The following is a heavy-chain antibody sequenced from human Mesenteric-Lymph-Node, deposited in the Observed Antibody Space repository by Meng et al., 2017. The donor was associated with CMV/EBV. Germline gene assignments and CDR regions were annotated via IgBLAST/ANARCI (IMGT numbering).Heavy chain of an antibody. D-gene: IGHD2-21*01. CDR3: SRVGKDRSGGDCSFDH. CDR2: ISYSGNT. V-gene: IGHV4-59*01. CDR1: GGSISSYY. J-gene: IGHJ4*02. Sequence: SETLSLTCTVSGGSISSYYWSWIRQPPGKGLEWIGYISYSGNTNYNPSLKSRVTISVDTSKNQFSLKLSSVTAADTAVYYCSRVGKDRSGGDCSFDHWGQGTLVTVSS.